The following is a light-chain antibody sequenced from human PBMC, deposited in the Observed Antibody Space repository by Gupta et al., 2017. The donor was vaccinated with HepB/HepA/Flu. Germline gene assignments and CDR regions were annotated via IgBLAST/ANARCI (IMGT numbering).Light chain of an antibody. CDR1: SGSVSTSYY. V-gene: IGLV8-61*01. CDR2: STN. Sequence: QTVVTQEPSFSVSPGGTVTLTCGLSSGSVSTSYYPSWYQQTPGQAPRTLIYSTNTRSSGVPDRFSGSILGNKAALTITGAQADDESVYYCVLYMGRGIVVFGGGTKLTVL. J-gene: IGLJ2*01. CDR3: VLYMGRGIVV.